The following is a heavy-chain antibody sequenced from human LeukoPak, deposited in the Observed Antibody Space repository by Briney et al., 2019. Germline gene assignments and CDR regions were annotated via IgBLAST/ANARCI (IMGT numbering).Heavy chain of an antibody. Sequence: PGRSLRLSRAASGSTFSIYWMSWVRQAPGKGLEWVANIKPDGSEKYYVDSVKGRFTISRDNAKNSLSLQMNSLRAEDTAVYYCARGGVRGVIFDSWGQGTLVTVSS. CDR3: ARGGVRGVIFDS. J-gene: IGHJ4*02. D-gene: IGHD3-10*01. CDR1: GSTFSIYW. V-gene: IGHV3-7*04. CDR2: IKPDGSEK.